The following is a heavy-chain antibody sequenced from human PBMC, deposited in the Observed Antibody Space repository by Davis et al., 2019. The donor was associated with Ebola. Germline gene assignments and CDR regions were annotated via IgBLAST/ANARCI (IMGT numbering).Heavy chain of an antibody. D-gene: IGHD6-6*01. CDR1: GFTFSSYA. J-gene: IGHJ6*02. CDR2: ISGSGGST. CDR3: AKGREAARTPSHYYYYGMDV. Sequence: GGSLRLSCAASGFTFSSYAMSWVRQAPGKGLEWVSAISGSGGSTYYADSVKGRLTISRDNSKNTLYLQMNSLRAEDTAVYYCAKGREAARTPSHYYYYGMDVWGQGTTVTVSS. V-gene: IGHV3-23*01.